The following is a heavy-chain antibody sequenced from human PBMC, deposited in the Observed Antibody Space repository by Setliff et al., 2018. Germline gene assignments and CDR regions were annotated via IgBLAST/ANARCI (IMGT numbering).Heavy chain of an antibody. V-gene: IGHV4-4*02. CDR1: GGSISSGNW. CDR2: IYHSGNI. D-gene: IGHD1-26*01. J-gene: IGHJ4*02. Sequence: SETLSLTCVVSGGSISSGNWWSWVRQSPGKGLEWIGEIYHSGNINYNPSLKSRVTISVDKSKDQFSLKLNSVTAADTAIYYCARGGSGSYPFDYRGQGTLVTVSS. CDR3: ARGGSGSYPFDY.